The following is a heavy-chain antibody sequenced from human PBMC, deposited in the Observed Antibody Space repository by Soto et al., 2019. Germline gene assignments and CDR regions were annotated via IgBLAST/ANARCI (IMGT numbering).Heavy chain of an antibody. CDR1: GYTFTNFD. Sequence: QVQLAQSGAEVKKPGASVKVSCQAYGYTFTNFDINWVRLAPGQWLEWVGRISPYNGDTNSAQKFQDRVSMTTDTSTTTAYMELRNLRSDDTAVYYCAREPPDYWGQGTLVTVSS. CDR3: AREPPDY. V-gene: IGHV1-18*01. J-gene: IGHJ4*02. CDR2: ISPYNGDT.